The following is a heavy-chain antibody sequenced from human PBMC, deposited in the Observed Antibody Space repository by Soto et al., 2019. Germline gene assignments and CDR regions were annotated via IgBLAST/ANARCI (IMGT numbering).Heavy chain of an antibody. D-gene: IGHD5-18*01. CDR2: IIPIFGTA. CDR3: ARDKSGYSYGSVVLDY. V-gene: IGHV1-69*12. CDR1: GGTFSSYA. J-gene: IGHJ4*02. Sequence: QVQLVQSGAEVKKPGSSVKVSCKASGGTFSSYAISWVRQAPGQGLEWMGGIIPIFGTANYAQKFQGRVTITADESTSTAYMELSSLRSEDTAVYYCARDKSGYSYGSVVLDYWGQGNLVTVSS.